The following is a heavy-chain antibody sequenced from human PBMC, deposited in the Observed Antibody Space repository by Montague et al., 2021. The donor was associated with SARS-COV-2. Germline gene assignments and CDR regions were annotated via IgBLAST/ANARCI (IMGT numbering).Heavy chain of an antibody. V-gene: IGHV2-5*01. D-gene: IGHD6-19*01. J-gene: IGHJ3*02. CDR1: GFSLSTSGVG. Sequence: PALVKPTQTLTLTCTFSGFSLSTSGVGVGWIRQLPGKALEWLALXYWNDDKRYSPSLKSRLTITKDTSKNQVVITMTNMSTVDTATYYCANRLGIAVAGGAFDIWGQGTMVTVSS. CDR2: XYWNDDK. CDR3: ANRLGIAVAGGAFDI.